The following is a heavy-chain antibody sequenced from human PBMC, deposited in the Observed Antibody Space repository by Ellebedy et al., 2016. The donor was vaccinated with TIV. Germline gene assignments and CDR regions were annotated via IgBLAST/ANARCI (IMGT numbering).Heavy chain of an antibody. CDR2: IKQDGSEK. J-gene: IGHJ4*02. CDR1: GFTFSNCA. Sequence: GESLKISCAASGFTFSNCAMYWVRQPPGKGLEWVANIKQDGSEKYYVDSVKGRFTISRDNSKNSLFLQMNSLRVEDTAMYFCAMAVSTGTVVYWGQGTLVFVSS. D-gene: IGHD1-1*01. CDR3: AMAVSTGTVVY. V-gene: IGHV3-7*04.